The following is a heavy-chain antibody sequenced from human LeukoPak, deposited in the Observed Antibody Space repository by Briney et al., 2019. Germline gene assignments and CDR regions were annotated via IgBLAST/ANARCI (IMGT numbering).Heavy chain of an antibody. V-gene: IGHV3-43*02. Sequence: GGSLRLSCAASGFTFDDYAMHWVRQAPGKGLEWVSLISGDGGSTYYADSVKGRFTISRDNSKNSLYLQMNSLGTEDTALYYCAKVLYYYYMDVWGKGTTVTVSS. J-gene: IGHJ6*03. CDR2: ISGDGGST. CDR3: AKVLYYYYMDV. CDR1: GFTFDDYA.